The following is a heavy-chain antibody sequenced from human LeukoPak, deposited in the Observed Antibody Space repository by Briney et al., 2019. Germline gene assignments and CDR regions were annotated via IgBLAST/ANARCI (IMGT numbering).Heavy chain of an antibody. D-gene: IGHD6-13*01. CDR2: ISGSGGDT. CDR3: AKQGSSWSYNWFDP. V-gene: IGHV3-23*01. J-gene: IGHJ5*02. Sequence: TGGSLRLSCTASGFTSSRCAMSWVRQAPGKGLDWVSAISGSGGDTYYPDSVKGRFTISRDNSKNMLYLQMNSLRAEDTAVYYCAKQGSSWSYNWFDPWGQGTLVTVSS. CDR1: GFTSSRCA.